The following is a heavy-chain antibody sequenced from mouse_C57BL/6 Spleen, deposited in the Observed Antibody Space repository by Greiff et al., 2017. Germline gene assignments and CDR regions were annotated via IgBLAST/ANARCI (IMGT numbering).Heavy chain of an antibody. D-gene: IGHD3-2*02. Sequence: EVQVVESEGGLVQPGSSMKLSCTASGFTFSDYYMAWVRQVPEKGLEWVANINYDGSSTYYLDSLKSRFIISRDNAKNILYLQMSSLKSEDTATYYCARGDSSGLDYFDYWGQGTTLTVSS. V-gene: IGHV5-16*01. CDR2: INYDGSST. J-gene: IGHJ2*01. CDR1: GFTFSDYY. CDR3: ARGDSSGLDYFDY.